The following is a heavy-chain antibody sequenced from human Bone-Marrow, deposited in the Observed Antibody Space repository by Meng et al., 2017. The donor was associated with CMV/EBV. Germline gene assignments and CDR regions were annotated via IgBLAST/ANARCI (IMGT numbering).Heavy chain of an antibody. CDR1: GGSVSSGSYY. CDR3: ARGRLDFWSGYHNYYYGMDV. V-gene: IGHV4-61*01. Sequence: SETLSLTCTVSGGSVSSGSYYWSWIRQPPGKGLEWIGYIYYSWSTNYNPSLKSRVTISVDTSKNQFSLKLSSVTAADTAVYYCARGRLDFWSGYHNYYYGMDVWGQGTTVTVSS. CDR2: IYYSWST. D-gene: IGHD3-3*01. J-gene: IGHJ6*02.